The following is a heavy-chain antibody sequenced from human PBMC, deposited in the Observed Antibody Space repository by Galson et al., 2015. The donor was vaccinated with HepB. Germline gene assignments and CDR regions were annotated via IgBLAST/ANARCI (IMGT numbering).Heavy chain of an antibody. D-gene: IGHD2-2*01. CDR2: ISAYNGNT. V-gene: IGHV1-18*01. Sequence: SVKVSCKASGYTFTSYGISWVRQAPGQGLEWMGWISAYNGNTNYAQKLQGRVTMTTDTSTSTAYMELRSLRSDDTAVYYCARVRERGWGEAAWSPAAIAVFLRGLCLYYFDYWGQGTLVTVSS. CDR3: ARVRERGWGEAAWSPAAIAVFLRGLCLYYFDY. J-gene: IGHJ4*02. CDR1: GYTFTSYG.